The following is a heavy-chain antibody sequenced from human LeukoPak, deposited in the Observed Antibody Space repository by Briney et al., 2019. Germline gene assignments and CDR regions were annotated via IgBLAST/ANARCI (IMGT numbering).Heavy chain of an antibody. CDR1: GGSISSGGYS. CDR3: ARRTEDYGDYFDY. D-gene: IGHD4-17*01. J-gene: IGHJ4*02. V-gene: IGHV4-30-2*01. Sequence: SETLSLTCAVSGGSISSGGYSWSWLRQPPGKGLEWIGYIYHSGSTYYNPSLKSRVTISVDRSKNQFSLKLSSVTAADTAVYYCARRTEDYGDYFDYWGQGTLVTVSS. CDR2: IYHSGST.